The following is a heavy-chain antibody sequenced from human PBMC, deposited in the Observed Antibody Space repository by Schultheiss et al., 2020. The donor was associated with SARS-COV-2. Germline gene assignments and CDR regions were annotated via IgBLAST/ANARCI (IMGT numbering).Heavy chain of an antibody. Sequence: GGSLRLSCAVSGFTFSNYEMNWIRQAPGKGLEWVSFFCRGDTSYCADSVKGRFTISRHNSKNTLYLQMNSLRAEDTAVYYCAGGGRGWVKDAFDIWGQGTMVTVSS. CDR3: AGGGRGWVKDAFDI. CDR2: FCRGDTS. V-gene: IGHV3-53*01. D-gene: IGHD6-19*01. CDR1: GFTFSNYE. J-gene: IGHJ3*02.